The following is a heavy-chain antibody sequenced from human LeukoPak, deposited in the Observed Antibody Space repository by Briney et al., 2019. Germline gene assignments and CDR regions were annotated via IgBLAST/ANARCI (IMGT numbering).Heavy chain of an antibody. CDR2: IYHSGST. CDR1: GYSISSGYY. V-gene: IGHV4-38-2*02. D-gene: IGHD3-3*01. J-gene: IGHJ4*02. CDR3: AREERYDFWSVGGASWTY. Sequence: KPSETLSLTCTVSGYSISSGYYWGWIRQPPGKGLEWIGSIYHSGSTYYNPSLKSRVTISVDTSKNQFSLKLSSVTAADTAVYYCAREERYDFWSVGGASWTYWGQGTLVTVSS.